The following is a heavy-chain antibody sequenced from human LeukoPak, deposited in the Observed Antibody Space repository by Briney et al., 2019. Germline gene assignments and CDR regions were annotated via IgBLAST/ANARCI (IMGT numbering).Heavy chain of an antibody. CDR3: ARGFPAARFDY. CDR2: IYHSGST. V-gene: IGHV4-38-2*02. J-gene: IGHJ4*02. D-gene: IGHD6-6*01. CDR1: GYSISSGYY. Sequence: SETLSLTCTVSGYSISSGYYWGWIRQPPGKGLEWIGSIYHSGSTYYNPSLKGRVTISVDTSKNQFSLKLSSVTAADTAVYYCARGFPAARFDYWGQGTLVTVSS.